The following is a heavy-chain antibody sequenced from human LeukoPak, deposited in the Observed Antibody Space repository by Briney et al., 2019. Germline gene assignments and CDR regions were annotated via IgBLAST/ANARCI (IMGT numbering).Heavy chain of an antibody. D-gene: IGHD3-10*01. J-gene: IGHJ5*02. CDR1: GFTFSSYG. CDR2: IAYDGNSK. V-gene: IGHV3-30*02. CDR3: ATYGSGNYRWFDP. Sequence: GGSLRLSCAASGFTFSSYGMHWVRRTPGKGLEWVAFIAYDGNSKFYADSVMGRFTISRDNSKNTLYLQMNSLRAEDTAVYYCATYGSGNYRWFDPWGQGTLVTVSS.